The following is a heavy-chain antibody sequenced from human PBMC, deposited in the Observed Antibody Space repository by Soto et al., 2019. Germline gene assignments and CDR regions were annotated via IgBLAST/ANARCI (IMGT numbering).Heavy chain of an antibody. D-gene: IGHD5-18*01. Sequence: EVQLVESGGGLVKPGGSLRLSCAASGFTFSNAWMKWVRQAPGKGLEWVGRIKSKTDGGTTDYAAPVKGRFAISRDDGRNTLYLQMNSMKTEDAAVYYCTTERSDKAMVNDYYGMAVWGQGTTVTVPS. CDR3: TTERSDKAMVNDYYGMAV. J-gene: IGHJ6*02. CDR2: IKSKTDGGTT. V-gene: IGHV3-15*07. CDR1: GFTFSNAW.